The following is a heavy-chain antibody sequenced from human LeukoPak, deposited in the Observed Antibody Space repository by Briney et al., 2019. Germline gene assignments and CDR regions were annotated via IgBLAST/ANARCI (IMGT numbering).Heavy chain of an antibody. CDR1: GFTFSSYA. D-gene: IGHD3-3*01. V-gene: IGHV3-23*01. CDR3: AKDHDFWSGYSDAFDI. Sequence: GGSLRLSCAASGFTFSSYAMSWVRQAPGKGLEWVSAISGSGGSTYYADSVKGRFTISRDNSKNTLYLQMYSLRAEDTAVYYCAKDHDFWSGYSDAFDIWGQGTMVTVSS. CDR2: ISGSGGST. J-gene: IGHJ3*02.